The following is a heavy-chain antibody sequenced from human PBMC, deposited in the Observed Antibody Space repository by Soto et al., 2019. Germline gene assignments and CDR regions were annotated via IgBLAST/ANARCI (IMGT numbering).Heavy chain of an antibody. J-gene: IGHJ4*02. CDR3: ARVGHGTCGGDCYDY. CDR1: GFTFSSYS. Sequence: PGGSLRLSCAASGFTFSSYSMNWVRQAPGKGLEWVSSISSSSSYIYYADSVKGRFTISRDNAKNSLYLQMNSLRAEDTAVYYCARVGHGTCGGDCYDYWGQGTLVTVSS. V-gene: IGHV3-21*01. D-gene: IGHD2-21*01. CDR2: ISSSSSYI.